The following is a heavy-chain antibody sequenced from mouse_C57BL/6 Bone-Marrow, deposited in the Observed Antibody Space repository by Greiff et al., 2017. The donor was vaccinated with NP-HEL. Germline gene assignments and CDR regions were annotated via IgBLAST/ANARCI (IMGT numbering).Heavy chain of an antibody. CDR3: ARVGRRGFDY. CDR1: GYTFTSYG. J-gene: IGHJ2*01. D-gene: IGHD4-1*01. V-gene: IGHV1-81*01. CDR2: IYPRSGNT. Sequence: VQLVESGAELARPGASVKLSCKASGYTFTSYGISWVKQRTGQGLEWIGEIYPRSGNTYYNEKFKGKATLTADKSSSTAYMELRSLTSEDSAVYFCARVGRRGFDYWGQGTTLTVSS.